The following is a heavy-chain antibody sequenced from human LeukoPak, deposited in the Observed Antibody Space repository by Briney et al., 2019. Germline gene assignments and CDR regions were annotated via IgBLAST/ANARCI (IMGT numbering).Heavy chain of an antibody. CDR1: GFTFSTYW. V-gene: IGHV3-7*01. Sequence: GGSLRLSCAASGFTFSTYWMSWVRQAPGKRLEWVANIKQGGGEIYYVDSVKGRFTISRDNAKNLLFLQMSSLRAEDTAVYYCARDKVVGATKFDYWGQGILVTVSS. J-gene: IGHJ4*02. D-gene: IGHD1-26*01. CDR3: ARDKVVGATKFDY. CDR2: IKQGGGEI.